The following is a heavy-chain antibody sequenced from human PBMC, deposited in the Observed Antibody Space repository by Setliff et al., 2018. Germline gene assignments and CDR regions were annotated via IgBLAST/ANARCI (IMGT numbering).Heavy chain of an antibody. J-gene: IGHJ4*02. CDR3: ARDATYYYDTSGHYSDYFDY. Sequence: SVKVSCKASGGTFSSYAITWVRQAPGQGLEWMGRIIPIFGTANYAQKFQGRVTITADKSTSTAYMELSSLRSEDTAVYYCARDATYYYDTSGHYSDYFDYWAQGTLVTVSS. V-gene: IGHV1-69*06. CDR2: IIPIFGTA. D-gene: IGHD3-22*01. CDR1: GGTFSSYA.